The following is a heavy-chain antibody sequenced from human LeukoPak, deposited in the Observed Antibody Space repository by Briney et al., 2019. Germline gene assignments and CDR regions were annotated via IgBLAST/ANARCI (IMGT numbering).Heavy chain of an antibody. CDR2: MNPNSGNT. V-gene: IGHV1-8*01. Sequence: ASVKVSCKASGYTFTSYDINWVRQATGRGLEWMGWMNPNSGNTGYALKFQGRVTMTRNTSISTAYMELSSLRSEDTPVYYCARALWGYCSGGSCYSYPSYWGQGTLVTVSS. CDR3: ARALWGYCSGGSCYSYPSY. CDR1: GYTFTSYD. J-gene: IGHJ4*02. D-gene: IGHD2-15*01.